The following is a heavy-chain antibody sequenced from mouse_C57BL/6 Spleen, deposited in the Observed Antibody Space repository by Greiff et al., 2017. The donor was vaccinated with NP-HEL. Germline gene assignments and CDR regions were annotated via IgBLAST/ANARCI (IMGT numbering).Heavy chain of an antibody. CDR3: ARDLSYGSSYVGY. Sequence: QVQLKESGPELVKPGASVKISCKASGYAFSSSWMNWVKQRPGKGLEWIGRIYPGDGDTNYNGKFKGKATLTADKSSSTAYMQLSSLTSEDSAVYFCARDLSYGSSYVGYWGQGTTLTVSS. D-gene: IGHD1-1*01. CDR1: GYAFSSSW. CDR2: IYPGDGDT. V-gene: IGHV1-82*01. J-gene: IGHJ2*01.